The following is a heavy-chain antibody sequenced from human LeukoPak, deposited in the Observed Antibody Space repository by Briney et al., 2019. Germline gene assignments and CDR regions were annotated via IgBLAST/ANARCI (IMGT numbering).Heavy chain of an antibody. V-gene: IGHV3-53*04. D-gene: IGHD2-2*01. J-gene: IGHJ3*02. CDR1: GFTVSSNY. CDR3: TRHLPAAATRHGAFDI. Sequence: GGSLRLSCAASGFTVSSNYMSWVRQAPGKGLEWVSVIYSGGSTYYADSVKGRFTISRHNSKNTLYLQMNSLRAEDTAVCYCTRHLPAAATRHGAFDIWGQGTMVTVSS. CDR2: IYSGGST.